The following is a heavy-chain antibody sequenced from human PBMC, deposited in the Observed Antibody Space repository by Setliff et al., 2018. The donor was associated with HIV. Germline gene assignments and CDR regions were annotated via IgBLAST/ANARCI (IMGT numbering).Heavy chain of an antibody. CDR2: LNTDGSST. Sequence: GGSLRFSCAASGFIFSSYAMSWVRQAPGKGLVWVSRLNTDGSSTKYADSVKGRFTISRDNAKSTVYLQMGSLSADDTAVYYCARGGFNHAFDIWGQGTMVTVSS. V-gene: IGHV3-74*03. J-gene: IGHJ3*02. CDR3: ARGGFNHAFDI. CDR1: GFIFSSYA. D-gene: IGHD2-15*01.